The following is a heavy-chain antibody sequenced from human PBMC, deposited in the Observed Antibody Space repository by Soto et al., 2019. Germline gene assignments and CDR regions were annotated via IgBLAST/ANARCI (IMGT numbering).Heavy chain of an antibody. J-gene: IGHJ4*02. CDR2: INPSGGST. CDR1: GYTFTSYY. CDR3: AGEGVYYYDSSGSFDY. V-gene: IGHV1-46*03. Sequence: SVKVSCKASGYTFTSYYMHWVRQAPGQGLEWMGIINPSGGSTSYAQKFQGRVTMTRDTSTSTVYMELSSLRSEDTAVYYCAGEGVYYYDSSGSFDYWGQGTLVTVSS. D-gene: IGHD3-22*01.